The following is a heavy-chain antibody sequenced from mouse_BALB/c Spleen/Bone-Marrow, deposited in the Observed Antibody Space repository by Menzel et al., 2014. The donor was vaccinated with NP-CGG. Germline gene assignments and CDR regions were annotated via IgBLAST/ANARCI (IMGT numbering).Heavy chain of an antibody. J-gene: IGHJ4*01. CDR1: GYTFTDYV. CDR3: ARDYYGSSGAMDY. CDR2: IYPGSGST. Sequence: QVQLKQSGPELVKPGASVKMSCKASGYTFTDYVISWVKQRTGQGLEWIGEIYPGSGSTYYNEKFKGKATLTADKSSNTAYMQLSSLTSGDSAVYFCARDYYGSSGAMDYWGQGTSVTVSS. D-gene: IGHD1-1*01. V-gene: IGHV1-77*01.